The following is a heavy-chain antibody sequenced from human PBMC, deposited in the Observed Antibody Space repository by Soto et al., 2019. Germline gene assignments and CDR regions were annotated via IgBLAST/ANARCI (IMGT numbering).Heavy chain of an antibody. CDR2: ISYDGSNK. CDR3: AKDRGSGSYFYYYFGMDV. CDR1: GFTFSSYG. J-gene: IGHJ6*01. Sequence: QVQLVESGGGVVQPGRSLRLSCAASGFTFSSYGMHWVRQAPGKGLEWAAVISYDGSNKYYADSVKGRFTISRDNSKNTLYLQMNSLRAEDTAVYYCAKDRGSGSYFYYYFGMDVWGQGTTVTVSS. D-gene: IGHD1-26*01. V-gene: IGHV3-30*18.